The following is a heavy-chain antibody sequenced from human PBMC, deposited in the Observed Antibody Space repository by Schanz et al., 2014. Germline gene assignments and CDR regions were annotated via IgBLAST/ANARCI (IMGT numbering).Heavy chain of an antibody. CDR2: INTGVNT. V-gene: IGHV3-23*01. CDR3: AKGRFGELSAFDI. Sequence: EVQLLESGGGLVEPGGSLRLSCAASGFSFSSYAMGWVRQARGKGLEWVSAINTGVNTYYADSVRGRFTMSRDNSKNTLYLQMNSLRAEDTAVYYCAKGRFGELSAFDIWGQGTMVTVSS. CDR1: GFSFSSYA. D-gene: IGHD3-10*01. J-gene: IGHJ3*02.